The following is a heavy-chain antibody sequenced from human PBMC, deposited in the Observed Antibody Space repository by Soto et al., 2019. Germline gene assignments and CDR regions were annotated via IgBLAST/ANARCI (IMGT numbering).Heavy chain of an antibody. CDR2: ISYDGSNK. V-gene: IGHV3-30-3*01. CDR1: GFTFSNYA. CDR3: ARVACSGGGCYLYHLDY. J-gene: IGHJ4*02. Sequence: PGGSLRLSCAASGFTFSNYAMHWVRQAPGKGLEWVAVISYDGSNKFYADSVKGRFTISRDNSKNTLNLQLNSLRAEDTALYSCARVACSGGGCYLYHLDYWGQGTLVTVSS. D-gene: IGHD2-15*01.